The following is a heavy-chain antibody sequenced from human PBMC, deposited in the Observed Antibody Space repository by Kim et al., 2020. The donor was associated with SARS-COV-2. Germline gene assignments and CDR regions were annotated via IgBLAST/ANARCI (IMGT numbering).Heavy chain of an antibody. CDR3: ARAPGYSSGWYSPHY. J-gene: IGHJ4*02. V-gene: IGHV3-11*05. D-gene: IGHD6-19*01. Sequence: ADNVKSRFTISRDNAKNSLYLQMNRLRAEDTAVYYCARAPGYSSGWYSPHYWGQGTLVTVSS.